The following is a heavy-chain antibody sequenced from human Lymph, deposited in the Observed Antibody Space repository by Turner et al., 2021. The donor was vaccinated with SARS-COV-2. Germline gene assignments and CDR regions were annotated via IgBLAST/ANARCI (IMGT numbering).Heavy chain of an antibody. CDR2: ISYDGSNK. CDR3: ARSGPNFDF. J-gene: IGHJ4*02. D-gene: IGHD7-27*01. V-gene: IGHV3-30-3*01. CDR1: GFTFSSYA. Sequence: QVQLVQSGGGVVSPRRSLRLSCAAYGFTFSSYAMNWVRQAPGKGLEWVTLISYDGSNKYYADSVKGRFTISRDNSKNTLYLQMNSLRAEDTAVYYCARSGPNFDFWGQGTLVTVSS.